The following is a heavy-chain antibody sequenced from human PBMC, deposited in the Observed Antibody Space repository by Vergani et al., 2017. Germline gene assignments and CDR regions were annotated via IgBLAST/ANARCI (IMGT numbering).Heavy chain of an antibody. D-gene: IGHD4-23*01. CDR3: ARGGFMTTGVTNAFDI. V-gene: IGHV1-69*01. Sequence: QVQLVQSGAEVKKPGSSVKVSCKASGGTFSSYAISWVRQAPGQGLEWMGGIIPIFGTANYAQKFQGRVTITADESTSTAYMELSSLRSEDTAVYYCARGGFMTTGVTNAFDIWGQGTMVTVSS. CDR1: GGTFSSYA. J-gene: IGHJ3*02. CDR2: IIPIFGTA.